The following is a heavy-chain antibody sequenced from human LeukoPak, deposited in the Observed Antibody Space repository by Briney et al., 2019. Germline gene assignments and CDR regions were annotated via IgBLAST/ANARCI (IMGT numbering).Heavy chain of an antibody. J-gene: IGHJ4*02. D-gene: IGHD1-14*01. CDR3: ATETNGRHYDY. CDR2: IGPTGSDR. CDR1: GLTFSTSG. Sequence: GSLKISCTASGLTFSTSGFNWVRQAPGKGLEWVASIGPTGSDRYHADSIKGRFTISRDNANNFLYLQMNSLRAEDTAVYYCATETNGRHYDYWGQGTLLTVSS. V-gene: IGHV3-21*06.